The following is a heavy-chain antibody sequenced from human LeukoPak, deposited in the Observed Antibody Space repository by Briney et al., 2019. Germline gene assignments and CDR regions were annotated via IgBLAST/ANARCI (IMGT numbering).Heavy chain of an antibody. J-gene: IGHJ3*02. CDR3: ARGGSSGSLGAFDI. V-gene: IGHV4-39*07. Sequence: SETLSLTCTVSSGSISSSSYYWGWIRQPPGKGLEWIGSIYYSGSTYYNPSLKSRVTISVDTSKNQFSLKLSSVTAADTAVYYCARGGSSGSLGAFDIWGQGTMVTVSS. D-gene: IGHD3-22*01. CDR1: SGSISSSSYY. CDR2: IYYSGST.